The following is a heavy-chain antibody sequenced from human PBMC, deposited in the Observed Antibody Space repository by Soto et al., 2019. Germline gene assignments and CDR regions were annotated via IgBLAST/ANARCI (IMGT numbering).Heavy chain of an antibody. CDR2: IKEDGSEK. Sequence: EVQLVESGGGLVQPGGSLRLSCAASGFTFSSYWMSWVRQAPGKGLEWVANIKEDGSEKRYLDSVKGRFTISRDNAKNSLSLQMNSLRAEDTAVYYCERDFGGYWGQGTLVTVSS. CDR3: ERDFGGY. D-gene: IGHD3-10*01. V-gene: IGHV3-7*01. J-gene: IGHJ4*02. CDR1: GFTFSSYW.